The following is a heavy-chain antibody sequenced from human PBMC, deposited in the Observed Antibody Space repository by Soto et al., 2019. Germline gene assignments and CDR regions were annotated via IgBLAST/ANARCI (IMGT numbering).Heavy chain of an antibody. D-gene: IGHD3-10*01. V-gene: IGHV3-23*01. CDR3: ARDYGSGTYYLYYFDY. CDR1: GFTFTSYA. CDR2: FSGSGGIT. Sequence: EVQLLESGGGLVQPGGSLRLSCAASGFTFTSYAMSWVRQAPGKGLEWVSSFSGSGGITYYADSVKGRFTISRDSSKNTLFLQMNSLRAEDTAVYYCARDYGSGTYYLYYFDYWGQGTLVTVSS. J-gene: IGHJ4*02.